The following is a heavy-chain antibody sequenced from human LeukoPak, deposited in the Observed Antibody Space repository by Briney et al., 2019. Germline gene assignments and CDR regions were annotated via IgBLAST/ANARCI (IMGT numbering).Heavy chain of an antibody. Sequence: SETLSLTCAVYGGSFSSFYWSWLRQPPGKGLEWIGEINHSGSSNYNPSLKNRVTISVDTSKNQFSLRLASVTAADTAVYYCASVRHDPLEYYYYIDVWGKGTTVTVSS. CDR3: ASVRHDPLEYYYYIDV. D-gene: IGHD2/OR15-2a*01. CDR1: GGSFSSFY. CDR2: INHSGSS. J-gene: IGHJ6*03. V-gene: IGHV4-34*01.